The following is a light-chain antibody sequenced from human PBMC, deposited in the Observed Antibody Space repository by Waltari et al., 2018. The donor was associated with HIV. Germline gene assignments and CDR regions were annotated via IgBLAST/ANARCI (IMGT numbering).Light chain of an antibody. CDR1: QSVSSD. CDR3: RQYNDWPPIT. CDR2: GAS. J-gene: IGKJ5*01. Sequence: EIVMTQSTATLSVSPGERATLSCRASQSVSSDLAWYQQKPGQAPRLLIYGASTRATGIPARFSGSGSGTEFTLTISSLQSEDFAIYYCRQYNDWPPITFGQGTRLEIK. V-gene: IGKV3-15*01.